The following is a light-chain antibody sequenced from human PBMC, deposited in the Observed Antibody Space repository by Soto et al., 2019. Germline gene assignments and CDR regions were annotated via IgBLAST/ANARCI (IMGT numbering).Light chain of an antibody. CDR3: QHYNSYSEA. Sequence: DIQMTQSPSTLSASVGDRFTITRRASQSISNWLAWYQQKPGKAPKLLIYDASALESGVPSRFSGSGSGTEFTLTINSLQPDDFATYYCQHYNSYSEAFGQGTKVDIK. CDR1: QSISNW. J-gene: IGKJ1*01. CDR2: DAS. V-gene: IGKV1-5*01.